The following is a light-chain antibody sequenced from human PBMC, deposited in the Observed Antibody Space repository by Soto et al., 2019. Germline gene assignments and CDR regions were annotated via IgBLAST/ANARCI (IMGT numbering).Light chain of an antibody. CDR1: SSNIGSNT. CDR3: AAWDDSLNGYV. V-gene: IGLV1-44*01. CDR2: SNN. J-gene: IGLJ1*01. Sequence: LTQPPSASGTPGQRVTISCSGSSSNIGSNTVNWYQQLPGTAPKLLIYSNNQRPSGVPARFSGSKSGTSASLAISGLQSEDEADYYCAAWDDSLNGYVFGTGTKATVL.